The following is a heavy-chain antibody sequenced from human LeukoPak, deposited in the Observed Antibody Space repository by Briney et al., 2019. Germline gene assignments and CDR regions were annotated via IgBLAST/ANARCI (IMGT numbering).Heavy chain of an antibody. CDR2: INGDGSTT. Sequence: GGSLRLSCAASGFTFSRYWMHWLRQAPGKGLVWVSRINGDGSTTSYADPVKGGFTISRDNAKNTLYLQMNSLRAEDTAVYYCATGNYYDSRGYYTFGHWGQGTLVTVSS. CDR1: GFTFSRYW. CDR3: ATGNYYDSRGYYTFGH. J-gene: IGHJ1*01. D-gene: IGHD3-22*01. V-gene: IGHV3-74*01.